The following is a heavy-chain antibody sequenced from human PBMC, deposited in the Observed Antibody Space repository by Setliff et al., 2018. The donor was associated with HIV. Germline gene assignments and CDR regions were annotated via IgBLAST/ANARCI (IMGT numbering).Heavy chain of an antibody. V-gene: IGHV4-59*11. D-gene: IGHD3-10*01. CDR3: ARVETTVRGATYAMDV. J-gene: IGHJ6*02. CDR2: MYFSGNA. Sequence: PSETLSLTCTVSGGSNGRHYWSWIRQAPGEGLEWIGTMYFSGNARPSPSLKSRVTISTDTSKNQLSLNLTSVTAADTAVYYCARVETTVRGATYAMDVWGQGTTVTVSS. CDR1: GGSNGRHY.